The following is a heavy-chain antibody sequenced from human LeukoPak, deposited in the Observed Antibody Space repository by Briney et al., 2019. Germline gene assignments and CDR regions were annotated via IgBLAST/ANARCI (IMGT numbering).Heavy chain of an antibody. D-gene: IGHD3-10*01. CDR1: GVSISTHY. V-gene: IGHV4-59*11. CDR2: IYHSGTT. Sequence: SETLSLTCNVSGVSISTHYWSWIRQSPGEGLEWIGFIYHSGTTNYNPSLKSRVTISIDTSKNEFSLKLTSVTAADTAVYFCAREANYYGSGSYFEGTFDYWGQGSLVTVSS. J-gene: IGHJ4*02. CDR3: AREANYYGSGSYFEGTFDY.